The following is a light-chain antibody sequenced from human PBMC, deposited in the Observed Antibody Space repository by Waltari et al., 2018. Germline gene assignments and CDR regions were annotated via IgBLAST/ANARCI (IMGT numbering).Light chain of an antibody. CDR3: HSRDASGVGGS. Sequence: SSELTQDPAVSVAMGQTVTITCQGNGLRSYYASWYQQRPGQAPILIMYDKNNRPSGGPDRFSGSKSDNTASLTITGAQAEDEASYYCHSRDASGVGGSFGGGTKLTVL. CDR1: GLRSYY. V-gene: IGLV3-19*01. CDR2: DKN. J-gene: IGLJ2*01.